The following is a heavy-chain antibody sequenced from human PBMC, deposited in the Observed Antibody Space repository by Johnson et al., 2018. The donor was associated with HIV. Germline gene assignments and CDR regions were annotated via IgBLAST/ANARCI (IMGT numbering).Heavy chain of an antibody. J-gene: IGHJ3*02. CDR1: GFTFSNYG. CDR2: IWFDGNNK. D-gene: IGHD6-13*01. Sequence: QVQLVESGGGVVQPGRSLRLSCAASGFTFSNYGMHWVRPAPGKGLEWVAAIWFDGNNKHYSDSVKGRFTISRDNSNNKLYLQMNSLRVEDTAVYYCAKVAVATAAGGVALDIWGPGTMVTVS. CDR3: AKVAVATAAGGVALDI. V-gene: IGHV3-33*06.